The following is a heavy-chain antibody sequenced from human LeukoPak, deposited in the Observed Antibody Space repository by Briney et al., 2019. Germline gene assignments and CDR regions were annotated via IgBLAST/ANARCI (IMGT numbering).Heavy chain of an antibody. J-gene: IGHJ5*02. D-gene: IGHD2-2*02. Sequence: GGSIRLSCAGSGFTLSSYAMSWVPHAPRKGLEGVSAISGSGGSTYYADYVKGRFTISRDNSQNTLYLQMNSLRAEDTAVYYCAKVSSSQLLYVTTWFDPWGQGTLVTVSS. CDR2: ISGSGGST. V-gene: IGHV3-23*01. CDR1: GFTLSSYA. CDR3: AKVSSSQLLYVTTWFDP.